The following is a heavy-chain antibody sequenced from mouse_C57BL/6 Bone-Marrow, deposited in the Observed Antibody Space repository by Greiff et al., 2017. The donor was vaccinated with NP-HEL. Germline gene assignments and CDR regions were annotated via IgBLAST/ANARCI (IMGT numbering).Heavy chain of an antibody. CDR2: IYPGGGYT. J-gene: IGHJ3*01. Sequence: VQLQQSGAELVRPGTSVKMSCKAAGYTFTNYWIGWVKQRPGHGLEWIGDIYPGGGYTKYNEKFKGKATLTADTSSSTAYMQFSSLTSEDSAIYYCARGNYYGSTSYFGYWGQGTLVTVSA. D-gene: IGHD1-1*01. V-gene: IGHV1-63*02. CDR3: ARGNYYGSTSYFGY. CDR1: GYTFTNYW.